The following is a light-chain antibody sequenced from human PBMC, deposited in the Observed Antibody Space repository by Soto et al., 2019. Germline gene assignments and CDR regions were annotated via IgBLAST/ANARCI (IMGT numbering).Light chain of an antibody. Sequence: DIVMTQSPLSLPVTPGEPASISCRSNPSLLHNNGYNYLDWYMQKPGQSPQLLIYLGSNRASGVPDRFSGSGSGTDFTLKISRVEAEDVGVYYCMQALQTPLTFGGGTKVDIK. CDR1: PSLLHNNGYNY. J-gene: IGKJ4*01. CDR2: LGS. V-gene: IGKV2-28*01. CDR3: MQALQTPLT.